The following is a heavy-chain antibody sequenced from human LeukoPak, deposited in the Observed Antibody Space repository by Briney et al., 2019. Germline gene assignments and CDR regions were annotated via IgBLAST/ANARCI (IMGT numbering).Heavy chain of an antibody. CDR2: ISAYNGNT. CDR1: GYTFTSYG. Sequence: ASVKVSCKASGYTFTSYGISWVRQAPGQGLEWMGWISAYNGNTNYAQKLQGRVTMTTDTSTSTAYMELRSLRSDDTAVYYCARGRDIVVVPAVDNWFDPWGQGTLVTVSS. D-gene: IGHD2-2*01. J-gene: IGHJ5*02. V-gene: IGHV1-18*01. CDR3: ARGRDIVVVPAVDNWFDP.